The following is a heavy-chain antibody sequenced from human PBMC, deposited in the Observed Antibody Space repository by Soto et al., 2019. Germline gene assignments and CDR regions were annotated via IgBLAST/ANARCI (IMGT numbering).Heavy chain of an antibody. Sequence: EVQLVESGGGLVQPGGSLKFSCAASGFSLSDSEIHWVRQASGKGLEWVGRIRRKVNNYATAYAASVKGRFTISRDDSKNTAYLQMNSLNIEDTAVYYCTRVGQLVLGAFDIWGPGTMVIVSS. CDR2: IRRKVNNYAT. J-gene: IGHJ3*02. CDR3: TRVGQLVLGAFDI. V-gene: IGHV3-73*02. CDR1: GFSLSDSE. D-gene: IGHD6-6*01.